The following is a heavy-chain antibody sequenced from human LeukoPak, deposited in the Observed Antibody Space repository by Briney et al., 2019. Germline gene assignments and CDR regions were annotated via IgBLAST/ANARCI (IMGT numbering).Heavy chain of an antibody. CDR2: ISGSGGST. V-gene: IGHV3-23*01. CDR1: GFTFSPYT. J-gene: IGHJ4*02. Sequence: GGSLRLSCAASGFTFSPYTMHWVRQAPGKGLEWVSGISGSGGSTYYADSVKGRFTISRDNSKNTLYLQMNSLRAEDTAVYYCAKARRPSILTGYYSNWGQGTLVTVSS. D-gene: IGHD3-9*01. CDR3: AKARRPSILTGYYSN.